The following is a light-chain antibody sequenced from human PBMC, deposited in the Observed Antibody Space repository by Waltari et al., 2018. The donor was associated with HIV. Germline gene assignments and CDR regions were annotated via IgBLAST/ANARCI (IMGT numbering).Light chain of an antibody. V-gene: IGKV3-20*01. Sequence: EIVLTQSPRTLSLSPGERATLSCSASQTVTSNYLAGYQMRPGQAPRLLIYCAAIRATGVPDKFSGSGSGTDFTLTIGRLQPEEFAVYYCHQYGTSPQTFGQGSKVEIK. CDR1: QTVTSNY. CDR2: CAA. CDR3: HQYGTSPQT. J-gene: IGKJ2*01.